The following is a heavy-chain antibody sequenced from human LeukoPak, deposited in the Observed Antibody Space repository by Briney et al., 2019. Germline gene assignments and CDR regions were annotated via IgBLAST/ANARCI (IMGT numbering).Heavy chain of an antibody. J-gene: IGHJ4*02. V-gene: IGHV1-46*01. Sequence: ASVKVSCKASGYTFTSYYLHWVRQAPGQGLEWMGIINPSAGSTSYAQKFQGRVTLTRDMSTSTVYMEVSSLRSEDTAVYYCARDLRFGELSFLPFDYWGQGTLVTVPS. CDR3: ARDLRFGELSFLPFDY. D-gene: IGHD3-10*01. CDR1: GYTFTSYY. CDR2: INPSAGST.